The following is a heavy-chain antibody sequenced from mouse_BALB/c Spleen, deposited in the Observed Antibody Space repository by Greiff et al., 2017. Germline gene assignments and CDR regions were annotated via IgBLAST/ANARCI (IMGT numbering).Heavy chain of an antibody. CDR3: ARREDGNSFAY. J-gene: IGHJ3*01. D-gene: IGHD2-1*01. CDR2: ISSGGSYT. Sequence: DVMLVESGGDLVKPGGSLKLSCAASGFTFSSYGMSWVRQTPDKRLEWVATISSGGSYTYYPDSVKGRFTISRDNAKNTLYLQMSSLKSEDTAMYYCARREDGNSFAYWGQGTLVTVSA. V-gene: IGHV5-6*02. CDR1: GFTFSSYG.